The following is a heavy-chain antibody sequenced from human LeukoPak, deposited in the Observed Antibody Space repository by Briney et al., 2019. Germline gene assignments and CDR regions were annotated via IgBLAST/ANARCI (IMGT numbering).Heavy chain of an antibody. CDR3: ARHEGRWLQSPFDY. D-gene: IGHD5-24*01. CDR2: IFPADSHI. J-gene: IGHJ4*02. Sequence: GESLKISCSGSGYRFSSYWIGWVRQMPGKGLEWMGIIFPADSHITYSPSFQGRVIISADNSISTTYLQWISLKASDTAMYYCARHEGRWLQSPFDYWGQGTVVTVSS. V-gene: IGHV5-51*01. CDR1: GYRFSSYW.